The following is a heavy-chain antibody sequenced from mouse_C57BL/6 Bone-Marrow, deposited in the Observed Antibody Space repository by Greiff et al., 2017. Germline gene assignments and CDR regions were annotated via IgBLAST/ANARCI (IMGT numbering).Heavy chain of an antibody. V-gene: IGHV14-4*01. D-gene: IGHD2-2*01. Sequence: VQLQQSGAELVRPGASVKLSCTASGFNIKDDYMHWVKQRPEQGLEWIGWINPENGDTEYASKFQGKATIPADKSYNTAYLQLSSLTSEDTAVYYCTTALWLRRNYWGQGTTLTVSS. J-gene: IGHJ2*01. CDR1: GFNIKDDY. CDR3: TTALWLRRNY. CDR2: INPENGDT.